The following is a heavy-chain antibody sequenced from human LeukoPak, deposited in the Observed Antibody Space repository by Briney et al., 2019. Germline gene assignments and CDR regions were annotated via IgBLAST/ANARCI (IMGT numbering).Heavy chain of an antibody. Sequence: SQTLSLTCAISGDRVSSNSAAWNWIRQSPSRGLESLGRTYYRSKWYNDYAVSVKSRITINPDTSKNQFSLQLNSVTPEDTAVYYCARDLGVLGTRWFDPWGQGTLVTVSS. J-gene: IGHJ5*02. CDR1: GDRVSSNSAA. CDR3: ARDLGVLGTRWFDP. CDR2: TYYRSKWYN. D-gene: IGHD3-10*01. V-gene: IGHV6-1*01.